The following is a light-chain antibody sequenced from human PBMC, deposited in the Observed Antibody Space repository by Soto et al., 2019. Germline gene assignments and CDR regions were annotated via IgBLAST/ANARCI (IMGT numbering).Light chain of an antibody. Sequence: QSALTQPASVSGSPGQSITISCTGTSSDVGGYNYVSWYQQHPGKAPKLMIYEVSYRPSGVSNRFSGSKSGNTASLTISGLPAEDEADYYCCSYTTSSTYVFGTGTKLTVL. CDR3: CSYTTSSTYV. CDR1: SSDVGGYNY. V-gene: IGLV2-14*01. CDR2: EVS. J-gene: IGLJ1*01.